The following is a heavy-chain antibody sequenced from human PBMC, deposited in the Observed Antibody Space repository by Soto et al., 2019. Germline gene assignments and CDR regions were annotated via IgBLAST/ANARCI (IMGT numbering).Heavy chain of an antibody. D-gene: IGHD3-22*01. Sequence: GGSLRLSCAASGFTFSSYGMHWVRQAPGKGLEWVAVISYDGSNKYYADSVKGRFTISRDNSKNTLYLQMNSLRAEDTAVYYCAKDALYYYDSSGYQDYWGQGTLVTVSS. CDR2: ISYDGSNK. CDR1: GFTFSSYG. CDR3: AKDALYYYDSSGYQDY. V-gene: IGHV3-30*18. J-gene: IGHJ4*02.